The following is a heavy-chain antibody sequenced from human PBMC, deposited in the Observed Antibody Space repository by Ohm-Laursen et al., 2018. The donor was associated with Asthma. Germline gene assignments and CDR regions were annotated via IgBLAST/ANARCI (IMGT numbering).Heavy chain of an antibody. CDR3: AKVVLMDV. J-gene: IGHJ6*02. V-gene: IGHV3-23*01. D-gene: IGHD3-16*02. CDR1: GFTFSSYA. Sequence: SLRLSCAASGFTFSSYAMSWVRQAPGKGLEWVSGISNSGGSTSYADDVKGRFIVSRDNSRNTLFLQMNSLRAEDTAVYYCAKVVLMDVWGQGTTVTVSS. CDR2: ISNSGGST.